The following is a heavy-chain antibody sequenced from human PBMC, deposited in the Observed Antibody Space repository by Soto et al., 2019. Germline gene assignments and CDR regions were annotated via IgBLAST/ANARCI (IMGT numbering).Heavy chain of an antibody. J-gene: IGHJ6*03. D-gene: IGHD3-10*01. CDR1: GGSFSGYQ. CDR2: VNDSGDI. V-gene: IGHV4-34*02. Sequence: QVQLQQWGAGLLKPSETLSLTCAVYGGSFSGYQWSWIRQTPGKGLEWIGGVNDSGDINYNPSLKSPVSILVDAAKKQISLKLSSATAADTAVYYCARGLILWFGELSRRGGYYYYMDVWGKGTTVTVSS. CDR3: ARGLILWFGELSRRGGYYYYMDV.